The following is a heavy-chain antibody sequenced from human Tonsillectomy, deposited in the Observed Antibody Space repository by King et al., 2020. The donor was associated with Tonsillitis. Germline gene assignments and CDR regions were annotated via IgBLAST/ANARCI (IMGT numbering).Heavy chain of an antibody. CDR3: ARGGRSSYYYYGMDV. Sequence: VQLVESGGGLVQLGGSLRLSCAASGFTFSSYSMNWVRQAPGKGLEWVSYISGSSSTLYYADSVKGRFTISRDNAKNSLYLQMNSLRDEDTAVYYCARGGRSSYYYYGMDVWGQGTTVTVSS. CDR2: ISGSSSTL. D-gene: IGHD6-6*01. V-gene: IGHV3-48*02. J-gene: IGHJ6*02. CDR1: GFTFSSYS.